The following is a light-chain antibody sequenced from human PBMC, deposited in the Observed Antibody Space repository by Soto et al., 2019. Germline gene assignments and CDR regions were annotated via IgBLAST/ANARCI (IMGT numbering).Light chain of an antibody. CDR3: RQHNSYPHT. V-gene: IGKV1-17*03. CDR2: AAS. Sequence: DIRMTQSPSAISASLGDRVTITCRASQGISISLAWFQQQPGKVPQRLIYAASSFQSGVPSRFSGSGSGTEFTLTISSLQPEDSATYYFRQHNSYPHTFGQGTQVEIK. CDR1: QGISIS. J-gene: IGKJ2*01.